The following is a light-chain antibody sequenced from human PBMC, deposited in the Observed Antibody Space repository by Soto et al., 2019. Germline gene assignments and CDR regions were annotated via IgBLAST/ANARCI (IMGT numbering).Light chain of an antibody. J-gene: IGKJ5*01. CDR3: QQYGSSPIT. Sequence: EIVMTQSPATLSVSPGERATLSCRASQSVSSNLAWYQQKPGQAPRLLIYGASTRATGIPARFSGSGPGTDFTLTISRLEPEDFAVYYCQQYGSSPITFGQGTRLEI. V-gene: IGKV3-15*01. CDR1: QSVSSN. CDR2: GAS.